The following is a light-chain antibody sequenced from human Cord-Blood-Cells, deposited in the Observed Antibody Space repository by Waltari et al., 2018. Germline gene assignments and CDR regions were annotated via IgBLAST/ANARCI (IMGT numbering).Light chain of an antibody. CDR2: EDN. V-gene: IGLV6-57*03. Sequence: NFMLTQPHSVSESPGKTVTISCTRSSGSIASNYVQWYQQRPGSAPTTVIYEDNQRPSGAPDRFSGSIDSSSNSASLTISGRKTEDESDYYCQSYDSSNQVFGGGTKLTVL. CDR3: QSYDSSNQV. J-gene: IGLJ3*02. CDR1: SGSIASNY.